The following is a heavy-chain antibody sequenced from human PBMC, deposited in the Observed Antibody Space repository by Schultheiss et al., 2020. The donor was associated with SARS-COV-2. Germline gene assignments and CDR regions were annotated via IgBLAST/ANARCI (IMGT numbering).Heavy chain of an antibody. CDR1: GGSFSGYY. D-gene: IGHD6-13*01. CDR3: ARDVQQQLLYYYMDV. CDR2: IYYSGST. Sequence: SETLSLTCAVYGGSFSGYYWSWIRQPPGKGLEWIGYIYYSGSTNYNPSLKSRVTISVDKSKNQFSLKLSSVTAADTAVYYCARDVQQQLLYYYMDVWGKGTTVTVSS. J-gene: IGHJ6*03. V-gene: IGHV4-34*01.